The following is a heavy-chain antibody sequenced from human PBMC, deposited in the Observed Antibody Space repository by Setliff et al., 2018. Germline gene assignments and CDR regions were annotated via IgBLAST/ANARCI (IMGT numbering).Heavy chain of an antibody. CDR2: ISSSSSYI. Sequence: SLRLSCTASGFTFSTYTMNWVRQAPGKGLEWVSSISSSSSYIFYADSVKGRFTISRDNAKNSVHLQMNSLTAEDTAVYYCARAHSSTLSVHDYWGQGTLVTVSS. CDR3: ARAHSSTLSVHDY. CDR1: GFTFSTYT. D-gene: IGHD2-2*01. J-gene: IGHJ4*02. V-gene: IGHV3-21*06.